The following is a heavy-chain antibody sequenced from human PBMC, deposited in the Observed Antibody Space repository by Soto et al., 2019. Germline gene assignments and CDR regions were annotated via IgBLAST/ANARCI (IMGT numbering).Heavy chain of an antibody. J-gene: IGHJ4*02. D-gene: IGHD2-15*01. CDR2: IKEDGSEK. Sequence: PGGSLRLSCATSGFTFSNDWMTWVRQAAGKGLEWVANIKEDGSEKYYVDSVKGRFTISRDNAKNSLYLQMSSPRAEDTAVYYCARDVGDSWGQGTLVTVSS. CDR1: GFTFSNDW. CDR3: ARDVGDS. V-gene: IGHV3-7*01.